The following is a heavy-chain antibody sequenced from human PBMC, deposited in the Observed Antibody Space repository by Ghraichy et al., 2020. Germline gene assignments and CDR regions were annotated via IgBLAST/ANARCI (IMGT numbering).Heavy chain of an antibody. CDR1: GYTFTGYY. D-gene: IGHD4-17*01. CDR3: ARDRVDYGDYVRLNYYYYGMDV. J-gene: IGHJ6*02. CDR2: INPNSGGT. V-gene: IGHV1-2*04. Sequence: ASVKVSCKASGYTFTGYYMHWVRQAPGQGLEWMGWINPNSGGTNYAQKFQGWVTMTRDTSISTAYMELSRLRSDDTAVYYCARDRVDYGDYVRLNYYYYGMDVWGQGTTVTVSS.